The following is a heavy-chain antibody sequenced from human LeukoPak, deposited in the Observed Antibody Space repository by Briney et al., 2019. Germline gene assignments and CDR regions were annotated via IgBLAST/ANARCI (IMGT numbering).Heavy chain of an antibody. D-gene: IGHD3-9*01. CDR3: AREFRYDILTGYYNFDY. CDR1: GYTFTGYY. Sequence: ASVKVSCKASGYTFTGYYMHWVRQAPGQGLEWMGWINPNSGGTNYAQKFQGRVTMTRDTSISTAYMELSRLRSDDTAVYYCAREFRYDILTGYYNFDYWGQGTLVTVSS. J-gene: IGHJ4*02. CDR2: INPNSGGT. V-gene: IGHV1-2*02.